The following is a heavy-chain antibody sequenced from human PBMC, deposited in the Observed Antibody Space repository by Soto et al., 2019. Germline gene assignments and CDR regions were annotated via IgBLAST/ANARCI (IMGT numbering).Heavy chain of an antibody. D-gene: IGHD6-19*01. Sequence: GGSLRLSCAASGFTFSSYAMSWVRQAPGKGLEWVSAISGSGGSTYYADSVKGRFTISRDNAKNTLYLQMNSLRAEDTAVYYCARTGEQWLVNWYFDLWGRGTLVPVSS. J-gene: IGHJ2*01. CDR1: GFTFSSYA. CDR3: ARTGEQWLVNWYFDL. V-gene: IGHV3-23*01. CDR2: ISGSGGST.